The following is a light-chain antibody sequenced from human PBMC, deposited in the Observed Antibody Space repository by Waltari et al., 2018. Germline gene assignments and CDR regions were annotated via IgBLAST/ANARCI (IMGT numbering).Light chain of an antibody. CDR3: QTGGHGTWV. Sequence: QLVLTQSPSASASLGASVKLTCTLSTGHSSNIIAWHQQQPEKGPRYLMKVNSDGSPSKGDEIPDRFSGSSSGPERYLTIASVQAEDEADYYCQTGGHGTWVFGGGTKLTVL. CDR1: TGHSSNI. V-gene: IGLV4-69*01. CDR2: VNSDGSP. J-gene: IGLJ3*02.